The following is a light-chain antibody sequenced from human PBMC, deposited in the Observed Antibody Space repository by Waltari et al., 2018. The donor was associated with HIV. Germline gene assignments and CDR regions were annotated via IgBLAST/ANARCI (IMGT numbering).Light chain of an antibody. CDR2: EVN. CDR1: SSDVGSYDR. CDR3: SSYTSSTVV. V-gene: IGLV2-18*02. J-gene: IGLJ2*01. Sequence: SALTHPPSVSGSPGQSVTISCTGTSSDVGSYDRVSWYQQPPGTAPKLFIYEVNNRPSGVPDRFSGSKSGNTASLTISGLQAEDEADYYCSSYTSSTVVFGGGTKLTVL.